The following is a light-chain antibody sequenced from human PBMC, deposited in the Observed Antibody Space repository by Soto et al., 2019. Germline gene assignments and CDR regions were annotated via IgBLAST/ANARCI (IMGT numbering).Light chain of an antibody. CDR3: SSYTIDNSVV. V-gene: IGLV2-14*01. CDR1: TSDVGGYNY. CDR2: EVA. J-gene: IGLJ2*01. Sequence: QSALTQPASVSGSPGQSITISCIGTTSDVGGYNYVSWYQHHPGKAPKLMIFEVANRPSGISDRFSASKSGNTASLTISGLQAEDEADYYCSSYTIDNSVVFGGGTKLTVL.